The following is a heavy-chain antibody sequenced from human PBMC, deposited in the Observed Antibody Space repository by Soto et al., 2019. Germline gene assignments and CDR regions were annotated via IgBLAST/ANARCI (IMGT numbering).Heavy chain of an antibody. Sequence: ASVKVSCKASGYTFTRYTMNWVRQAPGQRLEWMGWINPDNGNTKSSQKFQDRVIITRDTSASTAYMELSSLRSEDTAVYYCARVPGRGYSYGYLQRPTLNYSYYYGMDVWGQGTTVTV. D-gene: IGHD5-18*01. J-gene: IGHJ6*02. CDR3: ARVPGRGYSYGYLQRPTLNYSYYYGMDV. CDR2: INPDNGNT. CDR1: GYTFTRYT. V-gene: IGHV1-3*01.